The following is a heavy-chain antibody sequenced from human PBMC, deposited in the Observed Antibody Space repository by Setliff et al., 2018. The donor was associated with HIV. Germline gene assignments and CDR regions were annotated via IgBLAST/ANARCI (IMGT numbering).Heavy chain of an antibody. CDR2: INPASGGT. CDR1: GYTFTGYY. CDR3: ARNVPGILPRWVGFDP. J-gene: IGHJ5*02. V-gene: IGHV1-2*02. D-gene: IGHD1-20*01. Sequence: GASVKVSCKASGYTFTGYYMHWVRQAPGQGLEWMGWINPASGGTNLAQKFLGRVTLTRDTSISTAYMELSRLRSDDTAVYYCARNVPGILPRWVGFDPWGQGTLVTVSS.